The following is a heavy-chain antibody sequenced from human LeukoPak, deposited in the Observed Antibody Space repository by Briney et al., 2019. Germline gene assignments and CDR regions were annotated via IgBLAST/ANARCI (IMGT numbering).Heavy chain of an antibody. J-gene: IGHJ6*03. CDR2: IYYSGST. D-gene: IGHD6-13*01. CDR1: GGSISSSSYY. CDR3: ARGGLLAAAGTGTYYYYYYYMDV. Sequence: SETLSLTCTVSGGSISSSSYYWGWIRQPPGKGLEWIGSIYYSGSTYYDPSLKSRVTISVDTSKNQFSLKLSSVTAADTAVYYCARGGLLAAAGTGTYYYYYYYMDVWGKGTTVTVSS. V-gene: IGHV4-39*07.